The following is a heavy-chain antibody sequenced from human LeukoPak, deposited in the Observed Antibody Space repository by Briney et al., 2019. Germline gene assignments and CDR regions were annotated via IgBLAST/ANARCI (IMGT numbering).Heavy chain of an antibody. J-gene: IGHJ4*02. D-gene: IGHD3-22*01. CDR3: ARQKQLRWDSSGYLTSTFDY. CDR2: IYYSGST. Sequence: SETLSLTCTVSGGSISSYYWSWIRQPPGKGLEWIGYIYYSGSTNYNPSLKSRVTISVDTSKNQFSLKLSSVTAADTAVYYCARQKQLRWDSSGYLTSTFDYWGQGTLVTVSS. CDR1: GGSISSYY. V-gene: IGHV4-59*01.